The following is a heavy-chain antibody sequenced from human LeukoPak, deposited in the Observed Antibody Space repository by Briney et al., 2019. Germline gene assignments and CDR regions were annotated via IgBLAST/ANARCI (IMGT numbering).Heavy chain of an antibody. V-gene: IGHV3-23*01. CDR2: ISGSGGST. D-gene: IGHD6-13*01. CDR3: AKGLYSNSCYVGADY. Sequence: GGSLRLSCAASGFTFSNYAMSWVRQAPGKGLEWVSAISGSGGSTHSADSVKGRFTISRDNSKNTLYLQMNSLRAEDTAVYYCAKGLYSNSCYVGADYWGQGTLVTVSS. J-gene: IGHJ4*02. CDR1: GFTFSNYA.